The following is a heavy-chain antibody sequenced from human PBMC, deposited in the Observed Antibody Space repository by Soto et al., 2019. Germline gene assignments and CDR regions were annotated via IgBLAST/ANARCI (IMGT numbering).Heavy chain of an antibody. CDR3: ARQIYDSDTGPNFQYSFDS. Sequence: PGESLKISCKGSGYSFAGYWITWVRQKPGKGLEWMGRVDPSDSQTYYSPSFRGHVTISVTKSITTVFLQWSSLRASDTAMYYCARQIYDSDTGPNFQYSFDSWGQGTKCTVSS. V-gene: IGHV5-10-1*01. J-gene: IGHJ4*02. CDR2: VDPSDSQT. D-gene: IGHD3-22*01. CDR1: GYSFAGYW.